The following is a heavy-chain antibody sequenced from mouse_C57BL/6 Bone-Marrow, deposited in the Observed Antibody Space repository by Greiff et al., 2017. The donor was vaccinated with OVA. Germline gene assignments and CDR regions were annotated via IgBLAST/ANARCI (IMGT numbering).Heavy chain of an antibody. CDR1: GYTFTSYW. CDR2: IDPSDSYT. Sequence: QVQLQQPGAELVRPGTSVKLSCKASGYTFTSYWMHWVKQRPGQGLEWIGVIDPSDSYTNYNQKFKGKATLTVDTSSSTAYMQLSSLTSEDSAVDYCARWYGSLFDYWGQGTTLTVSS. D-gene: IGHD1-1*01. V-gene: IGHV1-59*01. J-gene: IGHJ2*01. CDR3: ARWYGSLFDY.